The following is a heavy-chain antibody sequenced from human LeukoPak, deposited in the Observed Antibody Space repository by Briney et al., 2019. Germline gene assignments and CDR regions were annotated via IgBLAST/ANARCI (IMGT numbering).Heavy chain of an antibody. D-gene: IGHD3-10*02. CDR1: GFTFGSYA. Sequence: GGSLRLSCAGSGFTFGSYAMIWVRQAPGKGLEWVSYISSSGSTIYYADSVKGRFTISRDNAKNSLYLQMNSLRAEDTAVYYCAELGITMVGGVWGKGTTVTISS. V-gene: IGHV3-48*03. J-gene: IGHJ6*04. CDR3: AELGITMVGGV. CDR2: ISSSGSTI.